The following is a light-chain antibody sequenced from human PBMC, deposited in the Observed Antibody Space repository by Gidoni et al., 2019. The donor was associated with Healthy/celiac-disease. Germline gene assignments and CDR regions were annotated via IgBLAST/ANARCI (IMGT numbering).Light chain of an antibody. CDR1: QDISNY. Sequence: DIQMTQSPSALSAAVGDRVTITCQASQDISNYLNWYQQKPGKAPKLLIYDASNLDTVVPSRFSGSGSGTDFTFTISSLQPEDIATYYCQQYDNPPLTFGGGTKVEIK. CDR3: QQYDNPPLT. V-gene: IGKV1-33*01. CDR2: DAS. J-gene: IGKJ4*01.